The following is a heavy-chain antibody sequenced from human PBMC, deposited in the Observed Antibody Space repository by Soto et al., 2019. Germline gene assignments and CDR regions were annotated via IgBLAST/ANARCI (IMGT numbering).Heavy chain of an antibody. J-gene: IGHJ4*02. V-gene: IGHV4-31*03. Sequence: QVQLQESGPGLVKASQTLSLICSVSGESISSGGYYWSWIRHHPGKGLEWIGYIYDSESAYYTPSLKSRVTISVDTSKNHFAMKLSSVTAADTAVYYCARASSSSSAADYWGQGTLITVSS. D-gene: IGHD6-6*01. CDR2: IYDSESA. CDR3: ARASSSSSAADY. CDR1: GESISSGGYY.